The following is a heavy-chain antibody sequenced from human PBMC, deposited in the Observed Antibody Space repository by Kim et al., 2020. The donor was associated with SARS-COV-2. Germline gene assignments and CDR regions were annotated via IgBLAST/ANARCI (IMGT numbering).Heavy chain of an antibody. CDR3: ARAPPGQYCSSTSCQIPFDY. J-gene: IGHJ4*02. V-gene: IGHV3-33*01. CDR1: GFTFSSYG. CDR2: IWYDGSNK. D-gene: IGHD2-2*01. Sequence: GGSLRLSCAASGFTFSSYGMHWVRQAPGKGLEWVAVIWYDGSNKYYADSVKGRFTISRDNSKNTLYLQMNSLRAEDTAVYYCARAPPGQYCSSTSCQIPFDYWGQGTLVTVSS.